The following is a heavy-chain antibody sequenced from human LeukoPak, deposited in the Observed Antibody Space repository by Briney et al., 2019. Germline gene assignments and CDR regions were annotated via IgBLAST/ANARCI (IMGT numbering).Heavy chain of an antibody. CDR3: ARLRIAVADT. CDR1: GGSISSSSYY. V-gene: IGHV4-39*01. CDR2: IYYSGST. Sequence: PSETLSLTCTVSGGSISSSSYYWGWIRQPPGTGLEWIGSIYYSGSTYYNPSLKSRVTISVDTSKNQFSLKLSSVTAAGTAVYYCARLRIAVADTWGQGTLVTVSS. J-gene: IGHJ5*02. D-gene: IGHD6-19*01.